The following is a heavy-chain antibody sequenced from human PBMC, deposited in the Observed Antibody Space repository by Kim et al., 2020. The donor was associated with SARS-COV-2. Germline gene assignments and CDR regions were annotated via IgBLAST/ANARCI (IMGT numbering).Heavy chain of an antibody. CDR3: AKHALSEYSYGYSTPPYYFDY. CDR1: GFTFSSYA. D-gene: IGHD5-18*01. CDR2: ISGSGGST. V-gene: IGHV3-23*01. Sequence: GGSLRLSCAASGFTFSSYAMSWVRQAPGKGLEWVSAISGSGGSTYYADSVKGRFTISRDNSKNTLYLQMNSLRAEDTAVYYCAKHALSEYSYGYSTPPYYFDYWGQGTLVTVSS. J-gene: IGHJ4*02.